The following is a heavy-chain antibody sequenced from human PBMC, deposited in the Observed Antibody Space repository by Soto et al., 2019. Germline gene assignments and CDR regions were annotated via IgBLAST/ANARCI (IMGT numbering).Heavy chain of an antibody. CDR3: ARGSWDDASGHYYMDV. D-gene: IGHD1-1*01. CDR1: GDSVSSNSAG. V-gene: IGHV6-1*01. J-gene: IGHJ6*03. Sequence: SQTLSLPCDISGDSVSSNSAGWNWIRQTPSRGLEWLGRTYYRSKWYNNYAVSVKSRVSVNPDTAKNQFSLQLNSVTPEDTAVYYCARGSWDDASGHYYMDVWGKGTTVTVSS. CDR2: TYYRSKWYN.